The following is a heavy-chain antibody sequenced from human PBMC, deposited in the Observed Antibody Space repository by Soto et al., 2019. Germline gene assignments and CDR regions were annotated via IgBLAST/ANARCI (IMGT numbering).Heavy chain of an antibody. D-gene: IGHD6-19*01. CDR3: ARQRYNSGPTDNDMDV. V-gene: IGHV5-51*01. CDR1: GYDFATYW. Sequence: GESLKISCKGSGYDFATYWTGWVRQMAGKGLEWMGIIYPGDSDTKYSPSFQGQVTISVDKSISTAYLQWSSLKASDTAMYYCARQRYNSGPTDNDMDVWGQGTTVTVSS. J-gene: IGHJ6*02. CDR2: IYPGDSDT.